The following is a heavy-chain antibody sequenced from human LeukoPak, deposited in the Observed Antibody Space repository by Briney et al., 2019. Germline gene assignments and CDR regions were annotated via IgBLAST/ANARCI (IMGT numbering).Heavy chain of an antibody. J-gene: IGHJ4*02. CDR1: GGSFHTYY. CDR3: ARVRYSDSSVLTRKRSYYFDY. V-gene: IGHV4-4*07. Sequence: SETLSLTCTVSGGSFHTYYWNWIRQPAGKALEWIGRVYASGSTDSNSSLKSRVTMSLDTSKNQFSLELRSVTAADTAVYYCARVRYSDSSVLTRKRSYYFDYWGQGTLVTVSS. D-gene: IGHD3-22*01. CDR2: VYASGST.